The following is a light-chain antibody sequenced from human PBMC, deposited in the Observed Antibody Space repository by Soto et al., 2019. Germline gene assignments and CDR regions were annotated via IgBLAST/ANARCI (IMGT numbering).Light chain of an antibody. CDR2: SAS. V-gene: IGKV1-39*01. CDR3: QQSYTPPRT. CDR1: QYISTY. J-gene: IGKJ1*01. Sequence: DIQMTQSPSSLSASVGDRVTITCRASQYISTYLNWYRQKSGKAPEVLIYSASTLQSGVPSRFSGRGSGTDFNLTIISLQSEDFATYYCQQSYTPPRTFGAGTKVEIK.